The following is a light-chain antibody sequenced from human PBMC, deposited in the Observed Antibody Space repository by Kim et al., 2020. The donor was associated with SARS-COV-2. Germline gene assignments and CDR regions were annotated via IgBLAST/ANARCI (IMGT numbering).Light chain of an antibody. CDR2: AVS. Sequence: QSALTQPPSVSGSPGQSVTITCTGTNSDVGPYDRVPWYQQSPGTAPKLLILAVSSWPSGVPDRFPGSKSGNTASLTISGRQAKDESDYYCSSYTTTSTLRFGGRTQLTIL. V-gene: IGLV2-18*02. CDR3: SSYTTTSTLR. CDR1: NSDVGPYDR. J-gene: IGLJ2*01.